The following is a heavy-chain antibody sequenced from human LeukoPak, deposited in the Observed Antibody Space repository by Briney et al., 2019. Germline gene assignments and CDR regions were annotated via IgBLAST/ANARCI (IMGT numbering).Heavy chain of an antibody. Sequence: GGSLRLSCAASRFTFSSYGMHWVRQAPGKGLEWVAYIQYDGSNEQYADSVKGRFSISRDSSKNILYLQMNSLRAEDTAVYYCAKDLYSGSYGYAFNIWGQGTMVTVSS. CDR3: AKDLYSGSYGYAFNI. CDR1: RFTFSSYG. CDR2: IQYDGSNE. V-gene: IGHV3-30*02. J-gene: IGHJ3*02. D-gene: IGHD1-26*01.